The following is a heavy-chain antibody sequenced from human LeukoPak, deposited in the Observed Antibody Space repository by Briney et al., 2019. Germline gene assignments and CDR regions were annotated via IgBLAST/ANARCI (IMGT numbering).Heavy chain of an antibody. Sequence: SETLSLTCTVSGGSISSGGYYWSWIRQHPGKGLEWIGYIYYSGSTYYNPSLKSRVTISVDTSKNQFSLKLSSVTAADTAVYYCARGRGATGYYGMDVWGQGTTVTVSS. CDR2: IYYSGST. V-gene: IGHV4-31*03. CDR1: GGSISSGGYY. D-gene: IGHD1-14*01. J-gene: IGHJ6*02. CDR3: ARGRGATGYYGMDV.